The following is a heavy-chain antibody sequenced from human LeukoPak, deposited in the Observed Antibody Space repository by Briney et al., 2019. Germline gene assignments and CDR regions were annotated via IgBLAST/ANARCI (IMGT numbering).Heavy chain of an antibody. CDR3: ARDSLTHYYDSSGYPEGHNWFDP. Sequence: ASVKVSCKASGGTFSSYAISWVRQAPGQGLEWMGRIIPIFGTANYAQKFQGRVTITTDESTSTAYVELSSLRSEDTAVYYCARDSLTHYYDSSGYPEGHNWFDPWGQGTLVTVSS. D-gene: IGHD3-22*01. V-gene: IGHV1-69*05. J-gene: IGHJ5*02. CDR1: GGTFSSYA. CDR2: IIPIFGTA.